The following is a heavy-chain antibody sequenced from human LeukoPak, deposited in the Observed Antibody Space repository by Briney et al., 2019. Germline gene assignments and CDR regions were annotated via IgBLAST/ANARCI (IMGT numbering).Heavy chain of an antibody. D-gene: IGHD3-10*01. J-gene: IGHJ5*02. V-gene: IGHV3-48*03. CDR1: GFAFSNYE. CDR3: ANLEITMIRGP. Sequence: PGGSLRLSCAASGFAFSNYEMNWVRQAPGKGLEWVSYISPSGGTITYADSVKGRFTISRDNAKNTLYLQMNSLRADDTAVYYCANLEITMIRGPWGQGTLVTVFS. CDR2: ISPSGGTI.